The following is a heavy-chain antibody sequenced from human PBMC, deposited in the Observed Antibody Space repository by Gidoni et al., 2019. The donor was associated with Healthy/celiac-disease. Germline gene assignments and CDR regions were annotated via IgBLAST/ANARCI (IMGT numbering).Heavy chain of an antibody. D-gene: IGHD6-13*01. CDR3: ARVVGIAAAGIDY. CDR2: ISAYNGNK. V-gene: IGHV1-18*01. Sequence: QVQLVQSGAEVKKPGASVKFSCKASGYTFTSYGHSWVRQAPGQGLEWMGWISAYNGNKNYAQKLQGKVTMTTETSTSTAYMELRDLRSEDTAVYYCARVVGIAAAGIDYWGQGTLVTVSS. J-gene: IGHJ4*02. CDR1: GYTFTSYG.